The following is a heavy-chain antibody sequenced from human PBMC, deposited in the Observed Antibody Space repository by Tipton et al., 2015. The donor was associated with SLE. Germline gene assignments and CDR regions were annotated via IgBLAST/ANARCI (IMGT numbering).Heavy chain of an antibody. V-gene: IGHV4-39*07. CDR2: MFYTGST. Sequence: TLSLTCTVSGGSITSSSSFWGWIRQPPGKGLEWIGSMFYTGSTYYNPSLKRRVTISVDTSKNQFSLKLSSVTAADTAIYYCARDLAWGLGGFAYWGQGALVTVSS. J-gene: IGHJ4*02. CDR3: ARDLAWGLGGFAY. D-gene: IGHD7-27*01. CDR1: GGSITSSSSF.